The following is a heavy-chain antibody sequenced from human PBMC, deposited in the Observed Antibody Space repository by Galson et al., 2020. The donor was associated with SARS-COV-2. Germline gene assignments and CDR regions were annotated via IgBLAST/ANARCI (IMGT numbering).Heavy chain of an antibody. CDR1: GFSFSTYA. CDR2: ISNDGNNR. Sequence: GESLKISCAASGFSFSTYAIHWVRQAPHKGLEWVAVISNDGNNRYYGGSVKGRFTISRDNSRNTVSLNMIGLRVEDTAVYYCARGYSYDSSGNMPRGFPNRIDYWGQGTLVTVSS. J-gene: IGHJ4*02. V-gene: IGHV3-30-3*01. D-gene: IGHD3-22*01. CDR3: ARGYSYDSSGNMPRGFPNRIDY.